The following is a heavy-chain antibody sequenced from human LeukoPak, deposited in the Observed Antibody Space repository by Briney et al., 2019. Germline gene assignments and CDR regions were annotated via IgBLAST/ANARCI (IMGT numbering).Heavy chain of an antibody. Sequence: SETLSLTCTVSGGSISSYYCSWIRQPAGKGLEWIGRIYTSGSTNYNPSLKSRVTMSVDTSKNQFSLKLSSVTAADTAVYYCAREYSSSWSFDYWGQGTLVTVSS. D-gene: IGHD6-13*01. CDR1: GGSISSYY. CDR3: AREYSSSWSFDY. V-gene: IGHV4-4*07. CDR2: IYTSGST. J-gene: IGHJ4*02.